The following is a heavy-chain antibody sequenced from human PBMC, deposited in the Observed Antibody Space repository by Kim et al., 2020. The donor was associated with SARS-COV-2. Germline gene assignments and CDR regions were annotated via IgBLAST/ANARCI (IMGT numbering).Heavy chain of an antibody. D-gene: IGHD4-17*01. V-gene: IGHV4-59*08. CDR2: T. CDR3: ARQSYGEPLDY. J-gene: IGHJ4*02. Sequence: TNYNPSLKSRVTISVDTSKNQFSLKLSSETAADTAVYYCARQSYGEPLDYWGQGTLVTVSS.